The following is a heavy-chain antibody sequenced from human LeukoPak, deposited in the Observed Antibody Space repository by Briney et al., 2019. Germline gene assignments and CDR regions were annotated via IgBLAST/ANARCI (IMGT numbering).Heavy chain of an antibody. V-gene: IGHV1-69*05. Sequence: SVKVSCKASGGTFSSYAISWVRQAPGQGLEWMGGIIPIFGTANYAQKFQGRVTITTDESTSTAYMELSSLRSEDTAVYYCARDLGVVGATRGFDYWGQGTLVTVSS. CDR2: IIPIFGTA. D-gene: IGHD1-26*01. CDR3: ARDLGVVGATRGFDY. CDR1: GGTFSSYA. J-gene: IGHJ4*02.